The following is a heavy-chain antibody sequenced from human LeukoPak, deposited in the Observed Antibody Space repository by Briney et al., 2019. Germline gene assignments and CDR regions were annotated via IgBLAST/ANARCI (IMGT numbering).Heavy chain of an antibody. CDR1: GFTFSSYS. D-gene: IGHD3-10*02. V-gene: IGHV3-21*01. Sequence: PGGSLRLSCPASGFTFSSYSMNLVRQPPGKGLEWAPSISSSRSYIYYADSVKGRFTISRDNAKNSLYLQMNSLRAEDTAIYYCARVSYVRGVTVYYFDHWGQGTLVTVSS. CDR2: ISSSRSYI. CDR3: ARVSYVRGVTVYYFDH. J-gene: IGHJ4*02.